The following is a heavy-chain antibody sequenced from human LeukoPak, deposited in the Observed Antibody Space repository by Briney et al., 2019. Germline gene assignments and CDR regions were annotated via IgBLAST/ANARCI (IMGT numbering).Heavy chain of an antibody. CDR2: ISSSSSYI. CDR1: GFTFSSYS. V-gene: IGHV3-21*01. Sequence: KPGGSLRLSCAASGFTFSSYSMNWVRQAPGKGLEWVSSISSSSSYIYYADSVKGRFTISRDNAKNSLYLQMNSLRAEDTAVYYCARDGGCYDWDLDYWGQGTLVTVSS. J-gene: IGHJ4*02. CDR3: ARDGGCYDWDLDY. D-gene: IGHD5-12*01.